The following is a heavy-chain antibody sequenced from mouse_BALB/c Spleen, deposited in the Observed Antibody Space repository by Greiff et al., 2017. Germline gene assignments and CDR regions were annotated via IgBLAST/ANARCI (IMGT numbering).Heavy chain of an antibody. Sequence: EVMLMESGGGLVKLGGSLKLSCAASGFTFSSYYMSWVRQTPEKRLELVAAINSNGGSTYYPDTVKGRFTISRDNAKNTLYLQMSSLKSEDTALYYCARHQYGKSWFAYWGQGTLVTVSA. V-gene: IGHV5-6-2*01. CDR2: INSNGGST. D-gene: IGHD2-10*02. CDR3: ARHQYGKSWFAY. J-gene: IGHJ3*01. CDR1: GFTFSSYY.